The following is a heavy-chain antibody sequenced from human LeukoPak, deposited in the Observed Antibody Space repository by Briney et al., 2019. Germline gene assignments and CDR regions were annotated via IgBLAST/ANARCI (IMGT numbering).Heavy chain of an antibody. CDR2: INHSGST. V-gene: IGHV4-34*01. J-gene: IGHJ6*03. Sequence: TSETLSLTCTVYGGSFSGYYWSWIRQPPGKGLEWIGEINHSGSTNYNPSLKSRVTISVDTSKNQFSLKLSSVTAADTAVYYCARGIYDFWSGYSKPNYYYYMDVWGKGTTVTVSS. D-gene: IGHD3-3*01. CDR3: ARGIYDFWSGYSKPNYYYYMDV. CDR1: GGSFSGYY.